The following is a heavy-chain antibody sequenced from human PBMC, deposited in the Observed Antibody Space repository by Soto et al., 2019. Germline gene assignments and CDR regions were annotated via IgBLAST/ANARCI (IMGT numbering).Heavy chain of an antibody. Sequence: EVQLMESGGGLVQPGGSLRLSCVASGFTFSNYWMHWVRQAPGKGLVWVSRINSDGSTRSYAESVKGRFTISRDNVKNTLYLQMNSLRAEDTAVYHCVTSGGFDHWGQGTLVTVSS. CDR1: GFTFSNYW. D-gene: IGHD3-16*01. V-gene: IGHV3-74*01. J-gene: IGHJ5*02. CDR3: VTSGGFDH. CDR2: INSDGSTR.